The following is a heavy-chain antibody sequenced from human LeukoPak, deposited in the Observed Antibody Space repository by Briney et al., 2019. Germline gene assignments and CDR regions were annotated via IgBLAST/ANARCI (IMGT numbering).Heavy chain of an antibody. CDR2: INPSGGST. J-gene: IGHJ3*02. D-gene: IGHD3-22*01. V-gene: IGHV1-46*01. CDR1: GYTFTSYY. CDR3: AGAPPPHYYDSSGPRAPGAFDI. Sequence: GASVKVSWKASGYTFTSYYMHWVRQAAGQGLEWMGIINPSGGSTSYAQKFQGRVTMTRDMSTSTVYMELSSLRSEDTAVYYCAGAPPPHYYDSSGPRAPGAFDIWGQGTMVTVSS.